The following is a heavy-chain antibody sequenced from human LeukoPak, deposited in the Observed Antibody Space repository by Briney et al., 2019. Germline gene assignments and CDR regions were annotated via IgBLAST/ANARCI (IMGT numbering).Heavy chain of an antibody. CDR3: ARGSSSTGYYFPY. Sequence: PGGSLRLSCAASGFTFSDYYMSWIRQAPGKGLEWVSSISSSSSYIYYADSVKWRFTISRDNAKNSLYLQMNSLRAEDTGVYYSARGSSSTGYYFPYWGQGTLVTVSS. J-gene: IGHJ4*02. D-gene: IGHD3-22*01. CDR2: ISSSSSYI. CDR1: GFTFSDYY. V-gene: IGHV3-11*06.